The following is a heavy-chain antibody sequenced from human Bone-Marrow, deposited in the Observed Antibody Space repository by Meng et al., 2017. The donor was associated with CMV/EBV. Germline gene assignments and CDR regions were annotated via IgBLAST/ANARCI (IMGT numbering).Heavy chain of an antibody. D-gene: IGHD6-19*01. V-gene: IGHV1-46*01. CDR1: GYTFTSYY. CDR2: INPSGGST. Sequence: ASVKVSCKASGYTFTSYYMHWVRQAPGQGLEWMGIINPSGGSTSYAQKFQGRVTMTRDTSTSTVYMELSSLRSEDTAVYYCAREVAANYYYYGMDVWGQGPTVTVFS. J-gene: IGHJ6*01. CDR3: AREVAANYYYYGMDV.